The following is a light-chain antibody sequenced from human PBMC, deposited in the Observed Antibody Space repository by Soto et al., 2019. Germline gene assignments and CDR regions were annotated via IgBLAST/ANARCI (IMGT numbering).Light chain of an antibody. CDR1: QSVSISY. V-gene: IGKV3-20*01. CDR2: GAS. Sequence: EIVLTQSPGTLSLSPGERATLSCRASQSVSISYLAWYQQKPGQAPRLLIYGASSRATGIPDRFSGSGSGTDFTLTISRLEPEDFAVYYCQQYGSSLFPFGPGTKVDIK. CDR3: QQYGSSLFP. J-gene: IGKJ3*01.